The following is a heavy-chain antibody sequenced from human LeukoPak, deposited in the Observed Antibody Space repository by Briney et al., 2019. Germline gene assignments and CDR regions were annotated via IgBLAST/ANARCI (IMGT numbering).Heavy chain of an antibody. CDR2: IYYSGST. V-gene: IGHV4-39*01. CDR1: GGSISSSSYY. CDR3: ARHPYKYDFWSVHNWFDP. J-gene: IGHJ5*02. Sequence: SETLSLTCTVSGGSISSSSYYWGWIRQPPGKGLEWIGSIYYSGSTYYNPSLKSRVTISVDTSKNQFSLKLSSVTAADTAVYYCARHPYKYDFWSVHNWFDPWGQGTLVTVSS. D-gene: IGHD3-3*01.